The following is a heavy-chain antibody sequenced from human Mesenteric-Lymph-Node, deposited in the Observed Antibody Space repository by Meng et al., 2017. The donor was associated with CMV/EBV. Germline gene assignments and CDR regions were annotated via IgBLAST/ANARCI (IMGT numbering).Heavy chain of an antibody. D-gene: IGHD3-16*01. J-gene: IGHJ4*02. V-gene: IGHV3-23*03. CDR2: IYAANSGT. Sequence: GESLKISCAASGFTVSSNYMSWVRQAPGKGLEWVSVIYAANSGTRYAASVKGRFTISRDNSKNTLYLQMDSLRAEDTAIYYCARGWSGGVDYYFDYWGQGILVTVSA. CDR1: GFTVSSNY. CDR3: ARGWSGGVDYYFDY.